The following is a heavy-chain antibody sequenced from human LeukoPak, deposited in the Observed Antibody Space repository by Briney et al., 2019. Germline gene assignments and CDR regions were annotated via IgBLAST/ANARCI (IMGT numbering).Heavy chain of an antibody. V-gene: IGHV1-3*04. Sequence: ASVKVSCKASGYTFTGFTIHWVRQAPGQRLEWMGWINTGNGNTKYSQKFQGRVTITRDTTASTAYMELRSLRSDDTAVYYCARDQPMFATVTQYWGQGTLVTVSS. CDR2: INTGNGNT. CDR1: GYTFTGFT. D-gene: IGHD4-17*01. CDR3: ARDQPMFATVTQY. J-gene: IGHJ4*02.